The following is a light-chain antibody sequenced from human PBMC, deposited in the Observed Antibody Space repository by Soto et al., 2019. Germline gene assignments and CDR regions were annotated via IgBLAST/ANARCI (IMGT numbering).Light chain of an antibody. J-gene: IGLJ3*02. CDR3: CSYAGSYTLV. CDR1: GSDVGGYNY. V-gene: IGLV2-11*01. CDR2: DVS. Sequence: QSALTQPRSVSGSSGQSVTISCTGTGSDVGGYNYVSWYQQHPGKAPKLMICDVSKRPSGVPYRFSGSKSGNTASLTISGLQAEDEADYYCCSYAGSYTLVFGGGTQLTVL.